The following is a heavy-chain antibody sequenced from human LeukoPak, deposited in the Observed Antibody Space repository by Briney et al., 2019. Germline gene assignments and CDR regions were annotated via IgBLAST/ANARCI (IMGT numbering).Heavy chain of an antibody. CDR2: ISSSSTYI. Sequence: GGSLRLSCAASGFTFSSYNMNWVRQAPGKGLEWVSSISSSSTYIYYADSVKGRFTISRDNAKNSLYLQMNSLRAEDTAVYYCARAGPYSGYDTSYYYYYMDVWGKGTTVTVSS. CDR1: GFTFSSYN. D-gene: IGHD5-12*01. J-gene: IGHJ6*03. CDR3: ARAGPYSGYDTSYYYYYMDV. V-gene: IGHV3-21*04.